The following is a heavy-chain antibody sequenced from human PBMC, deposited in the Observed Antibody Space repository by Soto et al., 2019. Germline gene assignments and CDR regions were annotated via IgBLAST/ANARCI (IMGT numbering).Heavy chain of an antibody. Sequence: SETLSLTCAVSGGSISSSNWWSWVRQPPGKGLEWIGEIYHSGSTNYNPSLKSRVTISVDKSKNQFSLKLSSVTAADTAVYYCATRYYDYVWGSYRSGYWGQGTPVAVSS. CDR2: IYHSGST. D-gene: IGHD3-16*02. CDR3: ATRYYDYVWGSYRSGY. V-gene: IGHV4-4*02. CDR1: GGSISSSNW. J-gene: IGHJ4*02.